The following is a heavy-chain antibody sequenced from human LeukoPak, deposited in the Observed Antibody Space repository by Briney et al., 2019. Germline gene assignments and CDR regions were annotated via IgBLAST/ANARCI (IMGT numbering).Heavy chain of an antibody. Sequence: GASVKGSCKASGYTFTGYYMHWVRQAPGQGLEWMGWINPNSGGTNYAQKFQGRVTMTRDTSISTAYMELSRLRSDDTAVYYCARDMGDGYNPPFDYWGHGTLDTVSS. CDR3: ARDMGDGYNPPFDY. CDR1: GYTFTGYY. D-gene: IGHD5-24*01. V-gene: IGHV1-2*02. CDR2: INPNSGGT. J-gene: IGHJ4*01.